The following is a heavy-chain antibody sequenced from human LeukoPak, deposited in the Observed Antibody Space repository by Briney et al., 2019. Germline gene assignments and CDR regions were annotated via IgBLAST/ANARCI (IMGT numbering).Heavy chain of an antibody. CDR3: ARDRFGYCSSTSCSPGWWFDP. V-gene: IGHV4-4*07. Sequence: PSETLSLTCTVSGGSISSYYWSWIRQPAGKGLEWIGRIYTSGSTNYNPSLKSRVTMSVDTSKNQFSLKLSSVTAADTAVYYCARDRFGYCSSTSCSPGWWFDPWGQGTLVTVSS. J-gene: IGHJ5*02. D-gene: IGHD2-2*01. CDR1: GGSISSYY. CDR2: IYTSGST.